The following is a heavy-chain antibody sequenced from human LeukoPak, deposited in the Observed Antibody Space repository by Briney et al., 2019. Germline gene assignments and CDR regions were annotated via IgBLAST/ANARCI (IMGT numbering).Heavy chain of an antibody. CDR2: IYHSGSA. CDR3: ARTSPYMIVVG. D-gene: IGHD3-22*01. CDR1: VGSFSGYY. Sequence: SGTLSLTCAVYVGSFSGYYWRWIRQPPWRGLAWVGPIYHSGSANYTPSLKSGVTISVDTSQNQFSLKLSAVSAADTGVCLCARTSPYMIVVGWGQGILVTVSS. V-gene: IGHV4-34*01. J-gene: IGHJ4*02.